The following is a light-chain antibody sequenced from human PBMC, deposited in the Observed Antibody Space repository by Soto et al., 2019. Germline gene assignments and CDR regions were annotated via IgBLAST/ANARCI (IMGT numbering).Light chain of an antibody. J-gene: IGKJ1*01. V-gene: IGKV1-27*01. CDR3: QKYNSGPGT. Sequence: DIQMTQSPSSLSASVGDRVTITCRASQGISNYLAWYQQKPGKVPQLLIYAASTLQSGVPSRFSGSGSGTDFSVIISSLQPEDVATYYCQKYNSGPGTFGQGTKVEIK. CDR2: AAS. CDR1: QGISNY.